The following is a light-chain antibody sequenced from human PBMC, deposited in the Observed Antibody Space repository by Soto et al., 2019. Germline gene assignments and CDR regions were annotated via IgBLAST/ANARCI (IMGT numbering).Light chain of an antibody. CDR2: GAS. CDR3: QQYKDWPLT. J-gene: IGKJ4*01. CDR1: QSVSSN. Sequence: EIVMTQSPATLSVSPGERATLSCRASQSVSSNLAWYQQKRGQAPRLLIYGASTRATGLPDRISGSGSGTTFTLTISSLQSEDFALYYCQQYKDWPLTFGGGTKVEIK. V-gene: IGKV3-15*01.